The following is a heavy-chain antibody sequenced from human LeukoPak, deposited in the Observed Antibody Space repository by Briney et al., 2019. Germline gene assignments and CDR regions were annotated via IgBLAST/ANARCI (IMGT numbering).Heavy chain of an antibody. D-gene: IGHD2-15*01. CDR2: ISSSGSTI. CDR3: ARGRGLDVVVVATTEFDP. J-gene: IGHJ5*02. CDR1: GFTFSDYY. Sequence: GGSLRLSCAASGFTFSDYYMSWIRQAPGKGLEWVSYISSSGSTIYYADSVKGRFTISRDNAKNSLYLQMNSLRAEDTAVYYCARGRGLDVVVVATTEFDPWGQGTLVTVSS. V-gene: IGHV3-11*01.